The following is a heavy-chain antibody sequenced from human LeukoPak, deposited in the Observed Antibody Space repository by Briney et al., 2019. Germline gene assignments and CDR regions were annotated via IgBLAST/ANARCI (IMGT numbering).Heavy chain of an antibody. V-gene: IGHV3-7*01. CDR2: INQDGSET. Sequence: GGSLRLSCVASGFTFSSYWMNWVRQAPGKGPEWVANINQDGSETYYVDSVKGRFTISRDNVKNSLYLQMNSLRAEDTAVYYCAKDLWVRSIIVTPSWFDPWGQGTPVTVSS. D-gene: IGHD3-10*01. J-gene: IGHJ5*02. CDR3: AKDLWVRSIIVTPSWFDP. CDR1: GFTFSSYW.